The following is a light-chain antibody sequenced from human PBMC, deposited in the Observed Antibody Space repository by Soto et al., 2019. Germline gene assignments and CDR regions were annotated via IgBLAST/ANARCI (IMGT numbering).Light chain of an antibody. J-gene: IGKJ5*01. Sequence: DIQMTQSPSTLSASVGDRVTITCRASQSISSWLAWYQQKPGEAPKLLISIASILQSGVPSRFSGSGSGTDFVLTISSLQPEDSATYYCQQLDSMPITFGQGTRLEI. CDR3: QQLDSMPIT. CDR1: QSISSW. V-gene: IGKV1-5*01. CDR2: IAS.